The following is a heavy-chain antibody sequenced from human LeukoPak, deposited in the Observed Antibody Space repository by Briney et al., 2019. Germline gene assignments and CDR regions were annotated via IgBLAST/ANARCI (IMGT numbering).Heavy chain of an antibody. CDR3: ARQVVAVAGTGYFDY. CDR2: IYYSGST. V-gene: IGHV4-39*01. J-gene: IGHJ4*02. CDR1: GGSIRSSSYY. D-gene: IGHD6-19*01. Sequence: SETLSLTCTVSGGSIRSSSYYWGWIRQPPGKGLEWTGSIYYSGSTYYNASLKSRGTISVDTSKNQFSLRLNSVTAADTAVYFCARQVVAVAGTGYFDYWGQGTLVTVSS.